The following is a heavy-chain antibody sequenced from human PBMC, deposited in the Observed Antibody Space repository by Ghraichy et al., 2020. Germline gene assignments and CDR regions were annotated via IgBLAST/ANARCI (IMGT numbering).Heavy chain of an antibody. CDR1: GDSVSSQTAA. Sequence: SQTLSLTCVISGDSVSSQTAAWNWIRQSPSRGLEWLGRTYYRSDWYTDYAVSLKGRISISPDTSRDQFTLCLNSVTPEDTAVYYCVRSEWLDYFDYWGQGTLVTVSS. J-gene: IGHJ4*02. CDR2: TYYRSDWYT. V-gene: IGHV6-1*01. CDR3: VRSEWLDYFDY. D-gene: IGHD3-3*01.